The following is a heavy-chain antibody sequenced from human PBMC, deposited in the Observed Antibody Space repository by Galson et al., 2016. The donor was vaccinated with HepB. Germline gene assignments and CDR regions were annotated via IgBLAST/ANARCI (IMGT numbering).Heavy chain of an antibody. D-gene: IGHD6-13*01. J-gene: IGHJ5*02. CDR2: ISSGSSYI. V-gene: IGHV3-21*01. CDR1: GFTLHTYT. Sequence: SLRLSCAAPGFTLHTYTMNWVRQAPGKGLEWVSSISSGSSYIYYADSVKGRFTISRDNAKNSLYLQMNSLRAEDTAVYYCARLVTSNSWYGWFDPWGQGTLVTVSS. CDR3: ARLVTSNSWYGWFDP.